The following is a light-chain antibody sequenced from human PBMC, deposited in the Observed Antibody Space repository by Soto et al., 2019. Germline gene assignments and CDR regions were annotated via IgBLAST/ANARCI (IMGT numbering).Light chain of an antibody. CDR2: GAS. Sequence: DIQMTQSPSSLSASVGDRVTITCQASLDIRKYLSWYQQKPGRAPKLLIYGASNLETGVPSRFSGSGYGSDFTFTISSLQPEDVATYYCQHYDHLPPFTFGPGTKVAVK. CDR3: QHYDHLPPFT. J-gene: IGKJ3*01. CDR1: LDIRKY. V-gene: IGKV1-33*01.